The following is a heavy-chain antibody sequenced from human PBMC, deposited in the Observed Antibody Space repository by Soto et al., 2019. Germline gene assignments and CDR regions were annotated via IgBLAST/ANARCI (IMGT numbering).Heavy chain of an antibody. Sequence: PGGSLRLSCAASGFTFSSYAMSWVRQAPGKGLESVSVTYSKGGSTYYADSVRGRFTISTDNSKNTLNLQMSSLRAEDTAVYYCVRDLWGFESWGQGTLVTVSS. V-gene: IGHV3-64D*08. CDR1: GFTFSSYA. D-gene: IGHD3-16*01. J-gene: IGHJ4*02. CDR3: VRDLWGFES. CDR2: TYSKGGST.